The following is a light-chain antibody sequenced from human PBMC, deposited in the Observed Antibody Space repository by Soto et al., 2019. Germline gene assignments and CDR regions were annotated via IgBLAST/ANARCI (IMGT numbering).Light chain of an antibody. J-gene: IGKJ1*01. CDR1: QSVSTNF. Sequence: EIVLTQSPGTLSLSPGEGATLSCRASQSVSTNFFAWYQQKPGQAPRLLIYGASTRATGIPDRFSGSGSGTDFTLTISRLEPEDCAVYYCQQYGRTSWTFGQGTKVEIQ. CDR2: GAS. CDR3: QQYGRTSWT. V-gene: IGKV3-20*01.